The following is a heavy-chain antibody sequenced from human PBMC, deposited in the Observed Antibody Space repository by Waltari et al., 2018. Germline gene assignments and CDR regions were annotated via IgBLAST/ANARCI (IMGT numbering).Heavy chain of an antibody. CDR2: INPNTGTP. Sequence: QVQLVQYGSELKKPGASVKVSCKASGYIFTSNAINWVRQAPGQGLEWMGWINPNTGTPMYAQGFTERFVFSLDTSVTTAYLQITSLKAEDTAIYYCARGHDFWSGYQNALDYWGQGTLVTVSS. CDR3: ARGHDFWSGYQNALDY. CDR1: GYIFTSNA. D-gene: IGHD3-3*01. V-gene: IGHV7-4-1*02. J-gene: IGHJ4*02.